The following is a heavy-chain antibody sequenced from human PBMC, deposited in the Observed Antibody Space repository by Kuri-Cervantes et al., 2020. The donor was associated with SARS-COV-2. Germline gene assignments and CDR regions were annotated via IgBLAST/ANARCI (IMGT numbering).Heavy chain of an antibody. V-gene: IGHV3-30*18. J-gene: IGHJ6*02. Sequence: GESLKTSCAASGFTFRSYGMHWVRQAPGKGLEWVAVISYDDTKTYYGDSVKGRFTISRDNSKNTLYLQMNSLRAEDTAVYYCAKSFFGGGEYYYGMDVWGQGTTVTVSS. D-gene: IGHD2-21*01. CDR2: ISYDDTKT. CDR1: GFTFRSYG. CDR3: AKSFFGGGEYYYGMDV.